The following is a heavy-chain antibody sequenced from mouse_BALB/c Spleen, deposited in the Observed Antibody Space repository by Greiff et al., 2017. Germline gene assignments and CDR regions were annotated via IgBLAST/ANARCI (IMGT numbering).Heavy chain of an antibody. CDR1: GYAFTSYN. CDR3: AQGGNGLAD. J-gene: IGHJ3*01. CDR2: IDPYNGDT. V-gene: IGHV1S135*01. D-gene: IGHD2-1*01. Sequence: EVQLQQSGPELVKPGASVKVSCKASGYAFTSYNMYWVKQSHGKSLEWIGYIDPYNGDTSYNQKFKGKATLTVDKSSSTAYMHLNSLTSEDSAVYYCAQGGNGLADWGQGTLVTVSA.